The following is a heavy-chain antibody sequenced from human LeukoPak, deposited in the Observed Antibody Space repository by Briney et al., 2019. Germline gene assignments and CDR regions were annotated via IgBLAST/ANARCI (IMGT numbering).Heavy chain of an antibody. Sequence: SETLSLTCAVSGGSISSYYWSWIRQPPGKGLEWIGYIYYSGSTNYNPSLKSRVTISVDTSKNQFSLKLSSVTAADTAVYYCAREEQWLVVFDYWGQGTLVTVSS. CDR2: IYYSGST. V-gene: IGHV4-59*01. D-gene: IGHD6-19*01. CDR1: GGSISSYY. CDR3: AREEQWLVVFDY. J-gene: IGHJ4*02.